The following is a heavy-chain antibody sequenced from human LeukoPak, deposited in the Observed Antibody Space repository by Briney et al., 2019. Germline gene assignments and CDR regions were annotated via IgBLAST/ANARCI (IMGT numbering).Heavy chain of an antibody. CDR3: ARMGPPLRGVRYYYYMDV. Sequence: SETLSLTCNVSGGSISSYYWSWIRQPPGKGLEWIGYIYYSGSTNYNPSLKSRVTISVDTSKNQFSLKLTSVTAADTAAYYCARMGPPLRGVRYYYYMDVWGKGTTVTVSS. V-gene: IGHV4-59*01. J-gene: IGHJ6*03. CDR1: GGSISSYY. CDR2: IYYSGST. D-gene: IGHD3-10*01.